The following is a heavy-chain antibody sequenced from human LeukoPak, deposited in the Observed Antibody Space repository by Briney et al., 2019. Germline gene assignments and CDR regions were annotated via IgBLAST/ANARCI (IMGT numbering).Heavy chain of an antibody. CDR2: IYYTGST. Sequence: PSETLSLTCTVSGGSISRDYWSWIRQPPGKGLEWIGYIYYTGSTNYNPSLKSRVTISVDTSKNQFSLKLSSVTAADTAVYYCAKGPEPGRWSTSDSKGMDVWGQGTAVTVSS. D-gene: IGHD3-22*01. CDR1: GGSISRDY. V-gene: IGHV4-59*01. J-gene: IGHJ6*02. CDR3: AKGPEPGRWSTSDSKGMDV.